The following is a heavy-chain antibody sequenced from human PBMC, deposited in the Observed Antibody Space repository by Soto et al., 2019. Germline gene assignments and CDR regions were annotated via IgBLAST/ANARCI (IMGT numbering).Heavy chain of an antibody. Sequence: GSLRLSCAASGFNFNSYTINWVRQAPGKRLEWLSSISSSGYIFSTDSVRGRFTISRDNAKNSVYLQINSLRAEDTAVYYCAKEGTTSPYNWFDPWGQGTLVTVSS. CDR1: GFNFNSYT. J-gene: IGHJ5*02. D-gene: IGHD2-2*01. CDR3: AKEGTTSPYNWFDP. V-gene: IGHV3-21*04. CDR2: ISSSGYI.